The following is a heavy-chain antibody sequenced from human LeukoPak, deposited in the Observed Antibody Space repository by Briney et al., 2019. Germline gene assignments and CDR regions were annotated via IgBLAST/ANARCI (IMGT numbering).Heavy chain of an antibody. J-gene: IGHJ4*02. CDR1: GGTFSSYA. D-gene: IGHD6-13*01. V-gene: IGHV1-69*13. Sequence: SVKVSCKASGGTFSSYAISWVRQAPGQGLEWMGGIIPIFGTANYAQKFQGRVTITADESTSTAYMELSSMRSEDTAVYYCARVPRRAAALYYFDYWGQGTLVTVSS. CDR2: IIPIFGTA. CDR3: ARVPRRAAALYYFDY.